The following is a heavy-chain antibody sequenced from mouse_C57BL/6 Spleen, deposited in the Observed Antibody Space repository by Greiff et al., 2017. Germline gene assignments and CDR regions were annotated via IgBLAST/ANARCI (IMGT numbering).Heavy chain of an antibody. V-gene: IGHV1-64*01. J-gene: IGHJ3*01. D-gene: IGHD1-1*01. Sequence: QVQMQQPGAELVKPGASVKLSCKASGYTFTSYWMHWVKQRPGQGLEWIGMIHPNSGSTNYNEKFKGKATLTVDKSSSTAYMQLSSLTSEDSAVYYCASPSTVVAEIGAYWGQGTLVTVSA. CDR1: GYTFTSYW. CDR2: IHPNSGST. CDR3: ASPSTVVAEIGAY.